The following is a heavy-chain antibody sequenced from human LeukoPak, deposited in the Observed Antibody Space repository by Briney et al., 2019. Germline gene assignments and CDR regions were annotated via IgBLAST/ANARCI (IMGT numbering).Heavy chain of an antibody. CDR2: IYYSGST. J-gene: IGHJ3*02. CDR3: ARGSSGRKGAFDI. CDR1: GGSIRSYY. V-gene: IGHV4-59*01. Sequence: SETLSLTCTVSGGSIRSYYWSWIRQPPGKGLEWIGYIYYSGSTNYNPSLKSRVTISVDTSKNQFSLKLSSVTAADTAVCYCARGSSGRKGAFDIWGQGTMVTVSS. D-gene: IGHD6-19*01.